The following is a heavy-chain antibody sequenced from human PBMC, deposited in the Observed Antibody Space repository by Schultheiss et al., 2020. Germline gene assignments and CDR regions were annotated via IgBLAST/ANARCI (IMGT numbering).Heavy chain of an antibody. V-gene: IGHV4-39*01. J-gene: IGHJ6*02. Sequence: SETLSLTCTVSGGSVSSGSYYWSWIRQPPGKGLEWIGSIYYSGSTYYNPSLKSRVTISVDTSKNQFSLKLSSVTAADTAVYYCARRVAMGSYGMDVWGQGTTVTVSS. D-gene: IGHD5-18*01. CDR2: IYYSGST. CDR1: GGSVSSGSYY. CDR3: ARRVAMGSYGMDV.